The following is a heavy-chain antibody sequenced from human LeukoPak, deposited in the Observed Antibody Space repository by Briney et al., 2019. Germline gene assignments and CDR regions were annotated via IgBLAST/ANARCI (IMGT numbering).Heavy chain of an antibody. CDR3: ARVDAMVRGVIYGMDV. V-gene: IGHV3-48*04. CDR1: GFTFSSYS. Sequence: GGSLRLSCAASGFTFSSYSMNWVRQAPGKGLEWVSYISSSGSTIYYADPVKGRFTISRDNAKNSLYLQMNSLRAEDTAVYYCARVDAMVRGVIYGMDVWGQGTSVTVSS. CDR2: ISSSGSTI. D-gene: IGHD3-10*01. J-gene: IGHJ6*02.